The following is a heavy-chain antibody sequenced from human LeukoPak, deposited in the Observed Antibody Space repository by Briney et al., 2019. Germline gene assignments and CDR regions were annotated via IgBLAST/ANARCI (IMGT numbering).Heavy chain of an antibody. CDR2: MNPNSGNT. V-gene: IGHV1-8*01. J-gene: IGHJ6*02. D-gene: IGHD6-13*01. CDR3: ARGAKYSSSWYSFGSYYYYYGMDV. Sequence: ASVKVSCKASGYTFTSYDINWVRQATGQGLEWMGWMNPNSGNTGYAHKFQGRVTMTRNTSISTAYMELSSLRSEDTAVYYCARGAKYSSSWYSFGSYYYYYGMDVWGQGTTVTVSS. CDR1: GYTFTSYD.